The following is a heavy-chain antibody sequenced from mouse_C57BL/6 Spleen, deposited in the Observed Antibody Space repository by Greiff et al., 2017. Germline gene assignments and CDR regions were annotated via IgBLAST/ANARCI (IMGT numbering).Heavy chain of an antibody. CDR2: IRNKANGYTT. V-gene: IGHV7-3*01. D-gene: IGHD1-1*01. Sequence: EVNLVESGGGLVQPGGSLSLSCAASGFTFTDYYMSWVRQPPGKALEWLGFIRNKANGYTTEYSASVKGRFTISRDNSQSILYLQMNALRAEDSATYYCARYYGSSFFDYWGQGTTLTVSS. CDR1: GFTFTDYY. CDR3: ARYYGSSFFDY. J-gene: IGHJ2*01.